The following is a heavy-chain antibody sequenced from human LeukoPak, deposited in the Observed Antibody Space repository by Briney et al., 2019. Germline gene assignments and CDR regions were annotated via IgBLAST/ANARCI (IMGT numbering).Heavy chain of an antibody. D-gene: IGHD2-2*01. Sequence: PSETLSLTCTVSGGSISSYYWSWIRQPAGKGLEWIGRIYTSGSTNYNPSLKSRVTMSVDTSKNQFSLKLSSVTAADTAVYYCARFARVSTAMIFDYWGQGTLVTVSS. J-gene: IGHJ4*02. CDR1: GGSISSYY. V-gene: IGHV4-4*07. CDR3: ARFARVSTAMIFDY. CDR2: IYTSGST.